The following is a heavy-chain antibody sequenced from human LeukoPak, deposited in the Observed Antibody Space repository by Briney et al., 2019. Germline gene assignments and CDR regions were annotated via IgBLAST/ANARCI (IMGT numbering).Heavy chain of an antibody. Sequence: GASVKVSCKASGYTFTSYDINWVRQATGQGPEWMGWMNPNSGNTGYAQKFQGRVTITRNTSISTAYMELSSLRSEDTAVYYCARSGNSSSWYGYYYYYYMDVWGKGTTVTVSS. CDR1: GYTFTSYD. CDR2: MNPNSGNT. CDR3: ARSGNSSSWYGYYYYYYMDV. J-gene: IGHJ6*03. V-gene: IGHV1-8*03. D-gene: IGHD6-13*01.